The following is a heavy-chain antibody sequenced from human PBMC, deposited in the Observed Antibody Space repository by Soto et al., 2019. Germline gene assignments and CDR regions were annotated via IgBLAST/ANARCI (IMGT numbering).Heavy chain of an antibody. Sequence: PGESLKISCKGSGYSFNSYWIGWVRQMPGEGLEWMGIIYPADLDTRYSPSFQGQVTISADKSISTAYLQWSSLRASDTAIYYCARLSRDCYGPNCPTYCFDNWGQGTLVTVSS. J-gene: IGHJ4*02. CDR1: GYSFNSYW. CDR3: ARLSRDCYGPNCPTYCFDN. CDR2: IYPADLDT. D-gene: IGHD2-21*01. V-gene: IGHV5-51*01.